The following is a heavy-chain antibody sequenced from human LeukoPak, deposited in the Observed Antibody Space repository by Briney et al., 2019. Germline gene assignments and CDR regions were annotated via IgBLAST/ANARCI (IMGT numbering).Heavy chain of an antibody. CDR2: ISYEGNNK. Sequence: GGSLRLSCSASGFTFSNYAMHWVRQTPGKGLECVAGISYEGNNKYYADSVKGRFTISRDDSKNTMYLQMNSLRAEDTAVYYCAKDRNYVATLDYWGQGTLVTVSS. J-gene: IGHJ4*02. D-gene: IGHD3-10*02. V-gene: IGHV3-30*04. CDR1: GFTFSNYA. CDR3: AKDRNYVATLDY.